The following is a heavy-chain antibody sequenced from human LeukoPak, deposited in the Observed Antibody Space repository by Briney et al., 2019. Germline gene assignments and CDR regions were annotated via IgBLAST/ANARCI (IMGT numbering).Heavy chain of an antibody. V-gene: IGHV4-59*11. CDR3: ARLSRIATAGAYSDHSLDS. CDR2: VYYTGSS. J-gene: IGHJ6*02. D-gene: IGHD6-13*01. CDR1: GGSINDHA. Sequence: SETLSLTCTVSGGSINDHAWCWIRQPPGRGLEWMGCVYYTGSSEYNASLNSRLSISTDTSNNQLSLKETSVTAADTAIYACARLSRIATAGAYSDHSLDSWGQGTTVTVSS.